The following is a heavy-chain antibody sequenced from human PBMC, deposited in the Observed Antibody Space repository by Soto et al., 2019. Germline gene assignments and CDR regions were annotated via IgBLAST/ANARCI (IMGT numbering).Heavy chain of an antibody. CDR3: ARDGIGYDYGVSYSRYFDL. CDR2: ISSSSSYI. CDR1: GFTFSSYS. V-gene: IGHV3-21*01. J-gene: IGHJ2*01. D-gene: IGHD4-17*01. Sequence: EVQLVESGGGLVKPGGSLRLSCAASGFTFSSYSMNWVRQAPGKGLEWVSSISSSSSYIYYADSVKGRFTISRDNAKNSLYLQMNSLGAEDTAVYYCARDGIGYDYGVSYSRYFDLWGRGTLVTVSS.